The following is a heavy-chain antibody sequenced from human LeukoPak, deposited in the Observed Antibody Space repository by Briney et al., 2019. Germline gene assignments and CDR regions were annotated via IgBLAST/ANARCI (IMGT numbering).Heavy chain of an antibody. CDR3: AKGTGDAGYYFDN. J-gene: IGHJ4*02. V-gene: IGHV3-23*01. CDR2: IRVGGET. D-gene: IGHD7-27*01. Sequence: GGSLRLSCAASGFTFSSYAMGWFRQAPGKGLEWVSGIRVGGETYYSGSVQGRFTISRDSFDNTLYLQMSDLRAEDTAVYHCAKGTGDAGYYFDNWGQGTLVTVSS. CDR1: GFTFSSYA.